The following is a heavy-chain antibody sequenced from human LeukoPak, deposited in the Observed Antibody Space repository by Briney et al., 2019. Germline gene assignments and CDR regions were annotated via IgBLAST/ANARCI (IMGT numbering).Heavy chain of an antibody. CDR1: GFTFSSYA. D-gene: IGHD3-10*01. CDR3: AKDVNYSPSGTFDY. V-gene: IGHV3-23*01. Sequence: QPGGSLRLSCAASGFTFSSYAMSWVRQAPGKGLEWVSAISGSGGSTYYADSVKGRFTISRDNSKNTLYLQMNSLRVEDMTLYYCAKDVNYSPSGTFDYWGQGTLVTVSS. J-gene: IGHJ4*02. CDR2: ISGSGGST.